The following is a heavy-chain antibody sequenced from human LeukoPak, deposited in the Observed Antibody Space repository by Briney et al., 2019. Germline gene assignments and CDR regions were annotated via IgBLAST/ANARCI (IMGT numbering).Heavy chain of an antibody. Sequence: PGGSLRLSCEGSGFTFNNHVMTWVRQAPGKGLEWVSTITNSGGNTYFADSVKGRFTISRDNSKNTLYLQMNSLRADDTAVYYCAKAQSAHVWFHHWGQGTPVTVSS. CDR2: ITNSGGNT. V-gene: IGHV3-23*01. CDR1: GFTFNNHV. CDR3: AKAQSAHVWFHH. J-gene: IGHJ1*01. D-gene: IGHD2-21*01.